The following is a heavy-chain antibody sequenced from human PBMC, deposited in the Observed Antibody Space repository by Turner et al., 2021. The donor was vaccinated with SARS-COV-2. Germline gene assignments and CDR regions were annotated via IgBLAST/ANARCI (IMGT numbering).Heavy chain of an antibody. CDR1: GDSVSSNSAA. V-gene: IGHV6-1*01. CDR3: AREHWADVWGSYRSTAYFDH. J-gene: IGHJ4*02. Sequence: QVQLQQSGPGLVKPSQTLSLTCAISGDSVSSNSAAWNWIRQSPSRGLEWLGRTYYRSKWYNDYAVSVKSRITINADTSKNQFSLQLNSVTPEDTAVYYCAREHWADVWGSYRSTAYFDHWGQGTLVTVSS. CDR2: TYYRSKWYN. D-gene: IGHD3-16*02.